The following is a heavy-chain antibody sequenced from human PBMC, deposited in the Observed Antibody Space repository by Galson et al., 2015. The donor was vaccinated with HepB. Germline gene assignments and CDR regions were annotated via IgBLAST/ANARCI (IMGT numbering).Heavy chain of an antibody. Sequence: SLRLSCAASGFIVTSDYMSWVRQAPGKGPEWVSTIYSAVGAYYADSVKGRFIISRDNCKNTLYLQMTSLRVEDTAVYYCATDLKREAIWGQGTMVTVSS. CDR2: IYSAVGA. CDR3: ATDLKREAI. D-gene: IGHD1-26*01. CDR1: GFIVTSDY. V-gene: IGHV3-66*01. J-gene: IGHJ3*02.